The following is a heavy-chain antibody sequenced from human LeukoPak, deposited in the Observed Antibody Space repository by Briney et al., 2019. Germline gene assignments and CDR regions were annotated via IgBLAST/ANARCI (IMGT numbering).Heavy chain of an antibody. D-gene: IGHD4-17*01. Sequence: SGGSLRLSCAAYGFTFSSYEMNWVRQAPGKGLEWVSYISSSGNTIYYADSVKGRFTISRDNAKNSLYLQIKSLRAEDTAVYYCARLTTMTTTGGPFDYWGQGTLVTVSS. CDR2: ISSSGNTI. CDR1: GFTFSSYE. V-gene: IGHV3-48*03. J-gene: IGHJ4*02. CDR3: ARLTTMTTTGGPFDY.